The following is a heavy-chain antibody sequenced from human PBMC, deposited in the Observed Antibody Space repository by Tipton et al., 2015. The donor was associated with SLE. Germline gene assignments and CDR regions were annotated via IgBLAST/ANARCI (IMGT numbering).Heavy chain of an antibody. Sequence: SLRLSCAASGFTFSSYGMHWVRQAPGKGLKWVSAISGSGGSTYYADSVKGRFTISRDNSKNTLYLQMNSLRAEDTAVYYCAKDRDYGDYALGAFDIWGQGTMVTVSS. CDR1: GFTFSSYG. D-gene: IGHD4-17*01. CDR3: AKDRDYGDYALGAFDI. V-gene: IGHV3-23*01. CDR2: ISGSGGST. J-gene: IGHJ3*02.